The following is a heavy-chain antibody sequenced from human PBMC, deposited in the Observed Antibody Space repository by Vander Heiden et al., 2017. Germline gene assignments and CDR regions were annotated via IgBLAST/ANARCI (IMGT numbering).Heavy chain of an antibody. D-gene: IGHD3-3*01. CDR1: GYTFTSYA. V-gene: IGHV1-3*01. J-gene: IGHJ5*02. Sequence: QVQLVQSGAEVKKPGASVKVPCKASGYTFTSYAMHWVRQAPGQRLEWMGWINAGNGNTKDSQKFQGRVTITRDTSASTAYMELSSLRSEDTAVYYCARDYDFWSGYYGWFDPWGQGTLVTVSS. CDR2: INAGNGNT. CDR3: ARDYDFWSGYYGWFDP.